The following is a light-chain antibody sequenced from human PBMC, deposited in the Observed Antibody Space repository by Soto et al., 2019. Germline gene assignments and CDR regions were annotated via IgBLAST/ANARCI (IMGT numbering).Light chain of an antibody. J-gene: IGKJ1*01. V-gene: IGKV1-5*03. Sequence: DIPMTQSPSTLSASVGDRVTITCRASQTISNWLAWYQQKPGKAPKLLIYKASSLESGVPSRFSGSGSGTEFTLTISSLQPDDFAIYYCQEYNNYSRTFGQGTKVEIK. CDR3: QEYNNYSRT. CDR2: KAS. CDR1: QTISNW.